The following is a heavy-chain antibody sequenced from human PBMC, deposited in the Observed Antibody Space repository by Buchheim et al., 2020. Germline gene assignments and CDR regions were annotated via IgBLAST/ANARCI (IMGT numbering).Heavy chain of an antibody. CDR3: AKDRGIAAWVEYFQH. Sequence: QVQLVESGGGVVQPGRSLRLSCAASGFTFSSYGMHWVRQAPGKGLEWVAVISYDGSNKYYADSVKGRFTISRENSKNTLYLQMNSLRAEDTAVYYCAKDRGIAAWVEYFQHWGQGTL. D-gene: IGHD6-13*01. CDR2: ISYDGSNK. J-gene: IGHJ1*01. CDR1: GFTFSSYG. V-gene: IGHV3-30*18.